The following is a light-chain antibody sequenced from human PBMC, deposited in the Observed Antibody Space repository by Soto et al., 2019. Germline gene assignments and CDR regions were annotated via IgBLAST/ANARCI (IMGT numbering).Light chain of an antibody. V-gene: IGKV3-20*01. CDR3: QQCGSPPPIT. CDR2: DAS. J-gene: IGKJ5*01. Sequence: EIVLTQSPATLSLSPGERATLSCRASQSVSSYLAWYQQKPGQAPRLLIYDASSRATGIPDRFSGSGSGTDFTLTISRLEPEDSAVYYCQQCGSPPPITFGQGTRLE. CDR1: QSVSSY.